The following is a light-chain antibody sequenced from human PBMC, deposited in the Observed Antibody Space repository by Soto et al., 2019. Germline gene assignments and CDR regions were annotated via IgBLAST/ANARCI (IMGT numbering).Light chain of an antibody. CDR2: GAS. CDR3: QQYNNWPFT. V-gene: IGKV3-15*01. J-gene: IGKJ3*01. Sequence: EIVMTQSPATLSVSPGERATLSCRASQSVSSNLAWYQQKPGQAPRLLIYGASTRATSIPARFSGSGSGTEFTLTMSSLQSEDFAVYYCQQYNNWPFTFGPGTKVDIK. CDR1: QSVSSN.